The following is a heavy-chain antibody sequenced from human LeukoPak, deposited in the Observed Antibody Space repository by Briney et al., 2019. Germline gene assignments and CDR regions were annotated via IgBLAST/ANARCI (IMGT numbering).Heavy chain of an antibody. CDR2: INPNSGGT. J-gene: IGHJ5*02. V-gene: IGHV1-2*02. Sequence: ASVKVSCKASGYTFTGYYMHWVRQAPGQGLEWMGWINPNSGGTNYAQRFQGRVTMTRDTSISTAYMELSRLRSDDTAVYYCARFQLWLKRGFQPGGQGTLVTVLS. CDR3: ARFQLWLKRGFQP. CDR1: GYTFTGYY. D-gene: IGHD5-18*01.